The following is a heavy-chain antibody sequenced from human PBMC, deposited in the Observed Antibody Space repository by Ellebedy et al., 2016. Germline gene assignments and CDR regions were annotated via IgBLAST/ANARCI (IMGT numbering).Heavy chain of an antibody. V-gene: IGHV3-30*18. J-gene: IGHJ4*02. CDR2: ISYDGSNK. D-gene: IGHD3-10*01. Sequence: GESLKISXAASGFTFSSYGMHWVRQAPGKGLEWVAVISYDGSNKYYADSVKGRFTISRDNSKNTLYLQMNSLRAEDTAVYYCAKAMVRGAPRHFDYWGQGTLVTVSS. CDR3: AKAMVRGAPRHFDY. CDR1: GFTFSSYG.